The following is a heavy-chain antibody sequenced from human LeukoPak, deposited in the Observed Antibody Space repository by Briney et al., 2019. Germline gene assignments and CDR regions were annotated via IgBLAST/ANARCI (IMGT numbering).Heavy chain of an antibody. CDR1: GLTFKIYS. V-gene: IGHV3-23*01. CDR3: ARRPGLERYYSDY. J-gene: IGHJ4*02. Sequence: GGSLRLSCAASGLTFKIYSMHWVRQAPGKGLEWVAVIGGRGDSIFYADSVKGRFTISRDNSKNTLYLQMNSLRAEDTAVYYCARRPGLERYYSDYWGQGTLVTVSS. D-gene: IGHD1-1*01. CDR2: IGGRGDSI.